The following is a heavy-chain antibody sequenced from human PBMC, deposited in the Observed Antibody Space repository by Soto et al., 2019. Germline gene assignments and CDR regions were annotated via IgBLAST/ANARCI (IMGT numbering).Heavy chain of an antibody. CDR2: MNPNSGNT. Sequence: QVQLVQSGAEVKKPGAPVKVSCKASGYTFTSYDINWVRQATGQGLEWMGWMNPNSGNTGYAQKFQGRVTMTRNTSISTAYMELSSLRSEDTAVYYCARPNDAYPILYGMDVWGQGTTVTVSS. CDR3: ARPNDAYPILYGMDV. J-gene: IGHJ6*02. V-gene: IGHV1-8*01. CDR1: GYTFTSYD. D-gene: IGHD1-1*01.